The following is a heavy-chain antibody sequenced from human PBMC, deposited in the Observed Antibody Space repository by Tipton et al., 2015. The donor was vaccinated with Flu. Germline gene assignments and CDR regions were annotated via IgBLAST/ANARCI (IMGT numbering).Heavy chain of an antibody. V-gene: IGHV4-31*03. CDR1: GGSISSGGYY. CDR3: ARDRIGSGDRGRFDY. CDR2: IYYSGST. Sequence: TLSLTCTVSGGSISSGGYYWSWIRQHPGKGLEWIGYIYYSGSTSYNPSLKSRVTISVDTSKNQFSLRLTSVTAADTAVYYCARDRIGSGDRGRFDYWGQGTLVTVSS. D-gene: IGHD2-15*01. J-gene: IGHJ4*02.